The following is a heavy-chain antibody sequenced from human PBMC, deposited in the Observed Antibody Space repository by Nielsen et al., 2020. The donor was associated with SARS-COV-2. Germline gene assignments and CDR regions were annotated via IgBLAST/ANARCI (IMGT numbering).Heavy chain of an antibody. CDR2: ISSSSSYI. Sequence: WIRQPPGKGLEWVSSISSSSSYIYYADSVKGRFTISRDNAKNSLYLQMNSLRAEDTAVYYCARGSQYYVTPDFYFYYYYGMDVWGQGTTVTVSS. J-gene: IGHJ6*02. CDR3: ARGSQYYVTPDFYFYYYYGMDV. V-gene: IGHV3-21*01. D-gene: IGHD3-10*02.